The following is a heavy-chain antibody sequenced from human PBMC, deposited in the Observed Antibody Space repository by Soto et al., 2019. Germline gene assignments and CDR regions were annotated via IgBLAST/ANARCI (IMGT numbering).Heavy chain of an antibody. V-gene: IGHV1-2*04. D-gene: IGHD3-22*01. CDR2: INPNSGGT. Sequence: VASVKVSCKASGYTFTGYYMHWVRQAPGQGLEWMGWINPNSGGTNYAQKFQGWVTMTRDTSISTAYMELSRLRSDDTAVYYCARAPPMNYYDSSGYPDYWGQGTLVTVSS. CDR1: GYTFTGYY. CDR3: ARAPPMNYYDSSGYPDY. J-gene: IGHJ4*02.